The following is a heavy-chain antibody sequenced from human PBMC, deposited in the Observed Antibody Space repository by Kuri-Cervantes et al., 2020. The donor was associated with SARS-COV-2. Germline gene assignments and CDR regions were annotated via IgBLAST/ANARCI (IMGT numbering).Heavy chain of an antibody. V-gene: IGHV3-21*01. CDR2: ISASSAYI. CDR1: GFTLSSHN. D-gene: IGHD3-22*01. Sequence: GESLKISCSASGFTLSSHNMIWVRQAPGKGLEWVSAISASSAYIYYADSMKGRFTISRDNAKNPLYLQMNSLRADDTALYYCARKGLDSSGYSLGYDWGQGTLVTVSS. CDR3: ARKGLDSSGYSLGYD. J-gene: IGHJ4*02.